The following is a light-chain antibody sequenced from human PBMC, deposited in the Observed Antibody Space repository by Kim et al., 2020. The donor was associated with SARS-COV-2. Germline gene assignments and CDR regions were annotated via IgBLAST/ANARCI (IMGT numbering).Light chain of an antibody. CDR2: YDS. V-gene: IGLV3-21*04. CDR1: NIGSKS. Sequence: APRKTARITCGGKNIGSKSVHWYQQKPGQAPVLVIYYDSDRPSGIPERFSGSNSGNTATLTISRVEAGDEADYYCQVWDSSSDHWVFGGGTKLTVL. CDR3: QVWDSSSDHWV. J-gene: IGLJ3*02.